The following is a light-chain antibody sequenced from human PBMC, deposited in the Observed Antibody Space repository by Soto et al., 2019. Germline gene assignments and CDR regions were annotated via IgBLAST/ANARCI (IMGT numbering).Light chain of an antibody. CDR3: QQDGSSPLT. J-gene: IGKJ4*01. Sequence: EIVLTQTPGALSLSPGARVTLSCRASQSVTISQLAWFQQKPGQAPRLLIYGAYSRATGITDRFSGSGSGTDCTLTISMLEPEDFAAYYWQQDGSSPLTCGGGTNVEIK. CDR1: QSVTISQ. CDR2: GAY. V-gene: IGKV3-20*01.